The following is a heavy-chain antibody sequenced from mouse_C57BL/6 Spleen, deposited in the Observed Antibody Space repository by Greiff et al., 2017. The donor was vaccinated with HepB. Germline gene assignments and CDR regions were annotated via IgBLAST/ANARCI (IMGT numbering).Heavy chain of an antibody. J-gene: IGHJ4*01. V-gene: IGHV1-39*01. CDR3: AIGDTTVVAYYYAMDY. Sequence: EVQLQQSGPELVKPGASVKLSCKASGYSFTDYNMNWVKQSNGKSLEWIGVINPNYGTTSYNQKFKGKATLTVDQSSSTAYMQLNSLTSEDSAVYYCAIGDTTVVAYYYAMDYWGQGTSVTVSS. CDR2: INPNYGTT. D-gene: IGHD1-1*01. CDR1: GYSFTDYN.